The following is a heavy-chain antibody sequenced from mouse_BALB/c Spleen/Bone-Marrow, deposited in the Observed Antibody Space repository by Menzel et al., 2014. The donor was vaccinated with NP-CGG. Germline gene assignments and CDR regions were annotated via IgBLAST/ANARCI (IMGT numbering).Heavy chain of an antibody. CDR1: GFNINDTY. V-gene: IGHV14-3*02. J-gene: IGHJ4*01. CDR3: ARDGNYGYGLAY. CDR2: IDPDNGNT. Sequence: EVQLQQSGAELVKPGASVKLSCTASGFNINDTYMHWVKQRPEQGLEWIGRIDPDNGNTNYNQKFQGKATITADKSSNTAYMQLSSRTSADAAVYYCARDGNYGYGLAYWGQGTPVTVSS. D-gene: IGHD2-1*01.